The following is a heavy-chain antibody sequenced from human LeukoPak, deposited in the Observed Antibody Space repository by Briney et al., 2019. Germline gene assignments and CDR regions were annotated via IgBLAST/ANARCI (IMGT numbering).Heavy chain of an antibody. Sequence: PSETLSLTCTVSGGSISSYYWSWIRQPAGKGLEWIGRIHTSGSTNYNPSLKSRVTLSVDTSKNQFSLKLSSVTAADTAVYYCAITTRNYDFWSGYFYDAFDIWGQGTMVTVSS. CDR1: GGSISSYY. CDR3: AITTRNYDFWSGYFYDAFDI. V-gene: IGHV4-4*07. D-gene: IGHD3-3*01. J-gene: IGHJ3*02. CDR2: IHTSGST.